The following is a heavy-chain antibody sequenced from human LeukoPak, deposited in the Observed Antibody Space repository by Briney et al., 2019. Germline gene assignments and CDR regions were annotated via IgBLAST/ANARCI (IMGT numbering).Heavy chain of an antibody. Sequence: ASVKVSCKASGYTFTSYGISWVRQAPGQGLEWMGWISAYNGNTNYAQKLQGRVTMTTDTSTSTAYMELRSLRSDDTAVYYCACISMGGQAFDIWGQGTMVTVSS. CDR3: ACISMGGQAFDI. J-gene: IGHJ3*02. D-gene: IGHD3-10*01. V-gene: IGHV1-18*01. CDR2: ISAYNGNT. CDR1: GYTFTSYG.